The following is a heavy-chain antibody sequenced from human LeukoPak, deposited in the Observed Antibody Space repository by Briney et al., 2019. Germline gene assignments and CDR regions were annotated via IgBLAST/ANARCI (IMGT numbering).Heavy chain of an antibody. D-gene: IGHD1-1*01. Sequence: GGSLRLSCAASGFTFSTYGMHWVRQAPGKGLDWVAVISHDGFNKYYADSVKGRFTISRDNSKNTLYLQMNSLRAEDTVLYYCAKDGTGTRTGWFDPWGQGTLVTVSS. CDR2: ISHDGFNK. CDR1: GFTFSTYG. CDR3: AKDGTGTRTGWFDP. J-gene: IGHJ5*02. V-gene: IGHV3-30*18.